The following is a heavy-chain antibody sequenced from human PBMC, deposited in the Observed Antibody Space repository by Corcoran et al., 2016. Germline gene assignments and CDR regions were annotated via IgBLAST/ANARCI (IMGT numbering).Heavy chain of an antibody. CDR1: GYRFTSYW. Sequence: EVQLVQSGAEVKKTGESLRISCKGSGYRFTSYWIGWVRQMPGKGLEWMGIIYPGDSDIRYSPSFEGQVTISADKSISTAYLQWSSLKASDTAIYYCARLMDIVVVSAAKNYYYGMDVWGQGTTVTVSS. D-gene: IGHD2-2*03. V-gene: IGHV5-51*01. CDR2: IYPGDSDI. CDR3: ARLMDIVVVSAAKNYYYGMDV. J-gene: IGHJ6*02.